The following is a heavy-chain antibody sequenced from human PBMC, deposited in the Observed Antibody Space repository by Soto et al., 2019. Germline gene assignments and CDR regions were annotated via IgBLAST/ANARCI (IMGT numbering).Heavy chain of an antibody. CDR1: GDTFTTYE. J-gene: IGHJ4*02. V-gene: IGHV1-8*01. CDR3: ASGRASGSYYLLDY. D-gene: IGHD3-10*01. CDR2: INPNSGNI. Sequence: GASVKVSCKASGDTFTTYEINLVRQATGHGLEWMGWINPNSGNIGYAQRFQVRVTMTRDPAIRTAYMEVSSLRSDDTAVYYCASGRASGSYYLLDYWGQGTLVPVSS.